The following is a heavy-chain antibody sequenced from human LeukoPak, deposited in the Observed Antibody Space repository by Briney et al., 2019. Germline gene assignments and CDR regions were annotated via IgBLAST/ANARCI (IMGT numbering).Heavy chain of an antibody. CDR2: IYYSGST. Sequence: SETLSLTCTVSGGSISSSSYYWSWIRQPPGKGLEWIGYIYYSGSTNYNPSLKSRVTISVDTSKNQFSLKLSSVTAADTAVYYCARLNDYYGSGNDYWGQGTLVTVSS. J-gene: IGHJ4*02. CDR1: GGSISSSSYY. CDR3: ARLNDYYGSGNDY. V-gene: IGHV4-61*01. D-gene: IGHD3-10*01.